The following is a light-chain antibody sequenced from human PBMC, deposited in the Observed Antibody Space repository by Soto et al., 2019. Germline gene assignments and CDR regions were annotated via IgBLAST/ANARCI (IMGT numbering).Light chain of an antibody. Sequence: IQLTQSPSSLSASVGDRVTITCRASQGIANYLVWYQHKPGQAPNLLIYGASTLQGGVPSRFSGSGSGTDFSLTISSLQPEDFATYSGQKLDSYPLTFGGGTKVDIK. CDR1: QGIANY. V-gene: IGKV1-9*01. J-gene: IGKJ4*01. CDR2: GAS. CDR3: QKLDSYPLT.